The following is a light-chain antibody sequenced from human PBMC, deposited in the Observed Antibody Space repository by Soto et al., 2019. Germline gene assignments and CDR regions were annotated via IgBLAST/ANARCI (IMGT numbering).Light chain of an antibody. Sequence: IQLTQSPSSLSASVGDTVTITCRASQAIGSYFAWYQQRPGTAPKLLIYSASTLHSGVPSRFSGSGSGTDFTLTISSLQPEDFATYYCQQYNNWPLTFGGGTKVEIK. CDR2: SAS. CDR3: QQYNNWPLT. CDR1: QAIGSY. V-gene: IGKV1-9*01. J-gene: IGKJ4*01.